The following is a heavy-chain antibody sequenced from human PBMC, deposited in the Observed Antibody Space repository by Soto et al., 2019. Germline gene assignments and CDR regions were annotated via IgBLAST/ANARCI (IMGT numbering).Heavy chain of an antibody. Sequence: QGQLVQSGPEVKKPGASVKVSCKTSGYTFSRYGISWVRQAPGQGLEWMGWISGYNGDTNYAQKVQGRVTXTXAXSXXTAYMELRSLTSDATAIYYCAKNGQPPYYYYGMDVWGQGTTVTVSS. V-gene: IGHV1-18*01. CDR3: AKNGQPPYYYYGMDV. D-gene: IGHD2-8*01. J-gene: IGHJ6*02. CDR1: GYTFSRYG. CDR2: ISGYNGDT.